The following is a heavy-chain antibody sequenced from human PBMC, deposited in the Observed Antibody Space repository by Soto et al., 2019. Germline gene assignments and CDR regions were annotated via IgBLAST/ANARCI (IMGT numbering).Heavy chain of an antibody. Sequence: PSETLSLTCTVSGGSVNTAPYHWSWIRQSPRNGLEWIGNIYYTGSTNYNPSFESRVAISLDTSNNQFSLRLTSLTAADTAVYYCARDEVRYYDFLGGYSEVGYYSGMDVWGQGTTVTVSS. CDR3: ARDEVRYYDFLGGYSEVGYYSGMDV. CDR1: GGSVNTAPYH. CDR2: IYYTGST. V-gene: IGHV4-61*01. J-gene: IGHJ6*02. D-gene: IGHD3-3*01.